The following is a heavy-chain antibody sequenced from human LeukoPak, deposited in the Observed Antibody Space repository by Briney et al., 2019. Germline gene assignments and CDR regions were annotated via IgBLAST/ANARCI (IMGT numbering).Heavy chain of an antibody. D-gene: IGHD5-18*01. Sequence: SETLSLTCAVYGGSFSGYYWSWIRQPPGKGLERIGEINHSGSTNYNPSLTSRVTISVDTSKNQFSLKLSSVTAADTAVYYCARLRPPRRGYSYGYFDYWGQGTLVTVSS. V-gene: IGHV4-34*01. CDR2: INHSGST. J-gene: IGHJ4*02. CDR3: ARLRPPRRGYSYGYFDY. CDR1: GGSFSGYY.